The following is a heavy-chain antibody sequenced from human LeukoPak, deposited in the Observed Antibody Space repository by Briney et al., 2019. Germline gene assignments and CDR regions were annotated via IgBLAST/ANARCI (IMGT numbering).Heavy chain of an antibody. CDR3: ARDRSMTGDYYYYGMDV. D-gene: IGHD3-10*02. CDR1: GFTFSSYS. J-gene: IGHJ6*02. CDR2: ISSSSSYI. V-gene: IGHV3-21*01. Sequence: PGGSLRLSCAASGFTFSSYSMNWVRQAPGKGLEWVSSISSSSSYIYYADSVKGRFTISRDNAKNSLYLQMNSLRAEDTAVYYCARDRSMTGDYYYYGMDVWGQGTTVTVSS.